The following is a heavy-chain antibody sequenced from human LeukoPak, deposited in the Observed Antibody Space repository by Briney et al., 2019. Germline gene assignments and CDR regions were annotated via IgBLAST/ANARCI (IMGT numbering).Heavy chain of an antibody. CDR2: INHSGSI. CDR1: GGSFSGYY. V-gene: IGHV4-34*01. Sequence: SETLSLTCAVYGGSFSGYYWSWIRQPPGKGLEWIGEINHSGSIYYNPSLKSRLTISADTSKNQFSLKLSSVTAADTAVYYCARAPPGVWVPRGVYNWFDPWGLGTLVTVSS. CDR3: ARAPPGVWVPRGVYNWFDP. D-gene: IGHD3-16*01. J-gene: IGHJ5*02.